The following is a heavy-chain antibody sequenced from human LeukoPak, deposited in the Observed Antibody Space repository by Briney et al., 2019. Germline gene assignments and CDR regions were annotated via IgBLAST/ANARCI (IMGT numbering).Heavy chain of an antibody. CDR2: IIPIFGTA. D-gene: IGHD2-2*01. J-gene: IGHJ1*01. V-gene: IGHV1-69*13. CDR1: GYTFTGYF. CDR3: ARVEPGGYCSSTSCPTYFQH. Sequence: SVKVSCKTSGYTFTGYFIHWVRQAPGQGLEWMGGIIPIFGTANYAQKFQGRVTITADESTSTAYMELSSLRSEDTAVYYCARVEPGGYCSSTSCPTYFQHWGQGTLVTVSS.